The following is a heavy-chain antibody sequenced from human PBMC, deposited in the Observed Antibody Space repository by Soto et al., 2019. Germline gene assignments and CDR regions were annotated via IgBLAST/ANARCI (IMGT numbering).Heavy chain of an antibody. CDR2: IYYSGYT. V-gene: IGHV4-31*03. CDR3: ARVLGYCTGGNCYPDN. Sequence: SETLSLTCTVSGGSISSGGYYWSWIRQHPGKGLEWIGFIYYSGYTYYNPSLKSRVSISVDTSKNQFSLKLSSVTAAGTAVYYCARVLGYCTGGNCYPDNWGQGTRVTVSS. D-gene: IGHD2-15*01. J-gene: IGHJ4*02. CDR1: GGSISSGGYY.